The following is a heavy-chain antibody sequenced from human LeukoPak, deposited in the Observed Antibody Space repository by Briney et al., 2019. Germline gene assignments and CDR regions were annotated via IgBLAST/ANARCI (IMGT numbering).Heavy chain of an antibody. CDR1: GFSLSDYW. D-gene: IGHD4-11*01. Sequence: PGGSLRLSCTASGFSLSDYWMSWIRQPPGKGLEWIGEINHSGSTNYNPSLKSRVTISVDTSKNQFSLKLSSVTAADTAVYYCARGQYLRYFQHWGQGTLVTVSS. J-gene: IGHJ1*01. CDR2: INHSGST. CDR3: ARGQYLRYFQH. V-gene: IGHV4-34*01.